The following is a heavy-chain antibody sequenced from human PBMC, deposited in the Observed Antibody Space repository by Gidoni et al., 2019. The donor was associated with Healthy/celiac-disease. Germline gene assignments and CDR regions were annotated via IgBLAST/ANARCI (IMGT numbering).Heavy chain of an antibody. CDR3: AKDPNGQGVATFGDDY. V-gene: IGHV3-30*18. D-gene: IGHD3-10*02. CDR1: GFTFRSYG. J-gene: IGHJ4*02. CDR2: ISYDGSNK. Sequence: QVQLVESGGGVVQPGRSLRLSCAASGFTFRSYGMHWVRQAPGKGLECVAVISYDGSNKYYADSVKGRFTISRDNSKNTLYLQMNSLRAEDTAVYYCAKDPNGQGVATFGDDYWGQGTLVTVSS.